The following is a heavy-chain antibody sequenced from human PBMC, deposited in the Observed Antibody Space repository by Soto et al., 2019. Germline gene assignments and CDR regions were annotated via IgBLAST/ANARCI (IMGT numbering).Heavy chain of an antibody. CDR2: ISASGGNA. CDR1: GFTLNNYA. CDR3: ATRVDRGGLSLYLDY. V-gene: IGHV3-23*01. Sequence: EVQLLESGGDLVQPGGSLRLSCAASGFTLNNYAISWVRLTPGKGLEWVSAISASGGNAYVADSVKGRFTISRDNSXHTVYLQMNSLRAEDTAVYYCATRVDRGGLSLYLDYRGQGTLVTVSS. J-gene: IGHJ4*02. D-gene: IGHD2-15*01.